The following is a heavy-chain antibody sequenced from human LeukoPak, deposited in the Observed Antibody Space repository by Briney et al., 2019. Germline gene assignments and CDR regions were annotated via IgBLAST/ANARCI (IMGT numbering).Heavy chain of an antibody. J-gene: IGHJ4*02. V-gene: IGHV4-34*01. CDR3: ARQRDVLRFLEWLLYSDY. D-gene: IGHD3-3*01. Sequence: KPSETLSLTCAVYGGSFSGYYWSWIRQPPGKGLEWIGEINHSGSTNYNPSLKSRVTISVDTSKNQFSLKLSSVTAADTAVYYCARQRDVLRFLEWLLYSDYWGQGTLVTVSS. CDR1: GGSFSGYY. CDR2: INHSGST.